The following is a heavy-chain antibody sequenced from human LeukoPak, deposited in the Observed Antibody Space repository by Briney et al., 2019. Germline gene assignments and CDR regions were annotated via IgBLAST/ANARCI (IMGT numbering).Heavy chain of an antibody. CDR2: ISYDGSNK. V-gene: IGHV3-30*03. D-gene: IGHD3-10*01. J-gene: IGHJ4*02. CDR3: ARDFGNY. CDR1: GFSFRSYC. Sequence: GGSLELCSGASGFSFRSYCMHWVRPAPGKGLEWVAVISYDGSNKYYAASVKGRFTISRDNAKNSLSLQMNSLRAEDTAVYYCARDFGNYWGQGTLVTVSS.